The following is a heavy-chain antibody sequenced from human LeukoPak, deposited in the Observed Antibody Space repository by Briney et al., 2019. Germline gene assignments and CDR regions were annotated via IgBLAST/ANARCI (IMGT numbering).Heavy chain of an antibody. D-gene: IGHD6-13*01. CDR3: ARHVHPPGSSWYYYYYVDV. Sequence: GESLKISCKGSGYSFTSYWIGWVRQMPGKGLEWMGIIYPGDSDTRYSPSFQGQVTISADKSISTAYLQWSSLKASDTAMYYCARHVHPPGSSWYYYYYVDVWGKGTTVTVSS. J-gene: IGHJ6*03. V-gene: IGHV5-51*01. CDR1: GYSFTSYW. CDR2: IYPGDSDT.